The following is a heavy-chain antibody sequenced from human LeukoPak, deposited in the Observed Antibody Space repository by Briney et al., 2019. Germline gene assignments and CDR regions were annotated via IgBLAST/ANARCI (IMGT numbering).Heavy chain of an antibody. CDR3: ARVRGITMVRGVIRAPPNFDY. CDR1: GGSFSGYY. D-gene: IGHD3-10*01. V-gene: IGHV4-34*01. J-gene: IGHJ4*02. CDR2: ISHSGST. Sequence: PSETLSLTCAVYGGSFSGYYWSWIRQPPGKGLEWIGEISHSGSTNYNPSLKSRVTISVDTSKNQFSLKLSSVTAADTAVYYCARVRGITMVRGVIRAPPNFDYWGQGTLVTVSS.